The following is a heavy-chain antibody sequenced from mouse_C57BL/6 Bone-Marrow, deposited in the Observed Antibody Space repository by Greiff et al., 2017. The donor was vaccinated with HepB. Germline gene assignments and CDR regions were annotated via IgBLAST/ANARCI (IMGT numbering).Heavy chain of an antibody. D-gene: IGHD4-1*01. CDR2: INPNNGGT. V-gene: IGHV1-18*01. Sequence: EVQLQQSGPELVKPGASVKIPCKASGYTFTDYNIDWVKQSHGKSLEWIGDINPNNGGTIYNQKFKGKATLTVDKSSSTAYMELRSLTSEDTAVYYCAITGTRGFAYWGQGTLVTVSA. CDR3: AITGTRGFAY. J-gene: IGHJ3*01. CDR1: GYTFTDYN.